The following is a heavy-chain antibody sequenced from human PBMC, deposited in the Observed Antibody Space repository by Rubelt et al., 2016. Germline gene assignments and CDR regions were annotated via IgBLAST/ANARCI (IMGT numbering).Heavy chain of an antibody. V-gene: IGHV4-59*01. Sequence: GSTNYNPSLKSRVTISVDTSKNQFSLKLSSVTAADTAVYYCARDNYGFWSGQQYYYYGMDVWGQGTTVTVSS. CDR3: ARDNYGFWSGQQYYYYGMDV. J-gene: IGHJ6*02. CDR2: GST. D-gene: IGHD3-3*01.